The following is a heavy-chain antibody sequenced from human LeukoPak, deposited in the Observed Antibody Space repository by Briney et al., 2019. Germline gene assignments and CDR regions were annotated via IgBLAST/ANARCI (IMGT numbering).Heavy chain of an antibody. J-gene: IGHJ5*02. CDR3: ARGAPTIVVVPAAMRGGWFDP. Sequence: SQTLSLTCTVSGGSISSGGYYWSWIRQHPGKGLEWSGYIYYSGSTYYNPSLKSRVTISVDTSKNQFSLKLSSVTAADTAVYYCARGAPTIVVVPAAMRGGWFDPWGQGTLVTVSS. CDR1: GGSISSGGYY. CDR2: IYYSGST. V-gene: IGHV4-31*03. D-gene: IGHD2-2*01.